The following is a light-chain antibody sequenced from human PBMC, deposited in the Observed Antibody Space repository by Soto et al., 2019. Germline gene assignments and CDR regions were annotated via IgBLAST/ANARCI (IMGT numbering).Light chain of an antibody. Sequence: EIVLTQSPDTLSLSPGERATLSCRASQTFSNRYLAWYQQKPGQAPRILIYGVSLRTTGIPDRFSGSGSGTDVTLTISGLEPEDFAVYYCQQYDTSLYTFGQGTKLEIK. CDR3: QQYDTSLYT. CDR2: GVS. CDR1: QTFSNRY. V-gene: IGKV3-20*01. J-gene: IGKJ2*01.